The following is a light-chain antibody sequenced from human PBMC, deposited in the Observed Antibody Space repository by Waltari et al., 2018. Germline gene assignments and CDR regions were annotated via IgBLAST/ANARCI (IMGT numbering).Light chain of an antibody. J-gene: IGLJ3*02. CDR2: KDT. CDR3: LSADSSGTSKV. CDR1: ALTKQY. Sequence: SYELTQPPSVSVSPGQTARITCSGDALTKQYAFWYQQKPGQATVLIIDKDTQRPSGIPGRFAGSSSGKTVTMTISGVQAEDEADYYCLSADSSGTSKVFGGGTKLTVL. V-gene: IGLV3-25*03.